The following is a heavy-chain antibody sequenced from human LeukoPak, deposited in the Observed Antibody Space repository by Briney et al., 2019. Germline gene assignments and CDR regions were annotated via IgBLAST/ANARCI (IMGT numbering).Heavy chain of an antibody. V-gene: IGHV4-61*02. CDR3: ARDGGEASSSWHNWFDP. CDR1: GGSISSGSYY. Sequence: TSETLSLTCTVSGGSISSGSYYWSWIRQPAGKGLEWIGRIYPSGSTNYNPSLKSRVTISVDTPKNQLSLKLTSVAAADTAVYYCARDGGEASSSWHNWFDPWGQGTQVTVSS. J-gene: IGHJ5*02. CDR2: IYPSGST. D-gene: IGHD6-13*01.